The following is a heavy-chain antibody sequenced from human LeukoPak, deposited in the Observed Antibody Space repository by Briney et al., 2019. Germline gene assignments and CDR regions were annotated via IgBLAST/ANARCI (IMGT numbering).Heavy chain of an antibody. D-gene: IGHD6-6*01. CDR3: ARDGSPIGIATRLGNWFDP. V-gene: IGHV4-31*03. CDR1: GGSISSGDYY. CDR2: IHYSGST. J-gene: IGHJ5*02. Sequence: SETLSLTCTVSGGSISSGDYYWGWIRQHPGKGLEWIGYIHYSGSTFSSPSLKSRVTISVDASKNQLSLKLTSVTAADTAVYYCARDGSPIGIATRLGNWFDPWGQGTLVTVSS.